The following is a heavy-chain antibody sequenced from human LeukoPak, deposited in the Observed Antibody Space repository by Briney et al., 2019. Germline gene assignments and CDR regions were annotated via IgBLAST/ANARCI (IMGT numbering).Heavy chain of an antibody. J-gene: IGHJ3*02. D-gene: IGHD3-22*01. CDR3: ARGGGLGVVVRTAKTFDI. CDR1: GFTFSSYA. CDR2: ISYDVSNK. V-gene: IGHV3-30-3*01. Sequence: GRSLRLSWAASGFTFSSYAMHWVHQAPGKGLECVAVISYDVSNKYYADCVKGRFPISRDNSKNTLYPQMNSLRAEDTAVYYCARGGGLGVVVRTAKTFDIWGQGTMVTVSS.